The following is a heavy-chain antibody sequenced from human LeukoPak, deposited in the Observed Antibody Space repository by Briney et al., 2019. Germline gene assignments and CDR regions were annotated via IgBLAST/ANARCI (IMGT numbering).Heavy chain of an antibody. D-gene: IGHD6-19*01. J-gene: IGHJ4*02. Sequence: GGSLRLSCAASGFTFDDCAMHWVPQAPGKGLEWVFLISGDGGSTYYADSVKGRFTISRDNSKNSLYLQMNSLSTEDTALYYCAKGGSGWSYYFDFWGQGTLVTVSS. V-gene: IGHV3-43*02. CDR3: AKGGSGWSYYFDF. CDR1: GFTFDDCA. CDR2: ISGDGGST.